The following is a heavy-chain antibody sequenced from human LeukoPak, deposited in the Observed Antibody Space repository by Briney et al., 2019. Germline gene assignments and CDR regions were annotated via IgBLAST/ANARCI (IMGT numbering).Heavy chain of an antibody. CDR3: ARGHVVVTAILAFDI. Sequence: SETLSLTCTVSGGSISSGSYYWSWIRQPAGKGLEWIGRIYTSGSTNYNPSLKSRVTISVDTSKNQFSLKLSSVTAADTAVYYCARGHVVVTAILAFDIWGQGTMVTVSS. CDR2: IYTSGST. D-gene: IGHD2-21*02. J-gene: IGHJ3*02. CDR1: GGSISSGSYY. V-gene: IGHV4-61*02.